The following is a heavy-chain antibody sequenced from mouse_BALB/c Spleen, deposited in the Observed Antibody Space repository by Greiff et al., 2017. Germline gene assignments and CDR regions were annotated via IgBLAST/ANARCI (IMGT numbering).Heavy chain of an antibody. V-gene: IGHV5-6-5*01. CDR1: GFTFSSYA. CDR2: ISSGGST. J-gene: IGHJ2*01. CDR3: ARVPYFDY. Sequence: EVQVVESGGGLVKPGGSLKLSCAASGFTFSSYAMSWVRQTPEKRLEWVASISSGGSTYYPDSVKGRFTISRDNARNILYLQMSSLRSEDTAMYYCARVPYFDYWGQGTTLTVSS.